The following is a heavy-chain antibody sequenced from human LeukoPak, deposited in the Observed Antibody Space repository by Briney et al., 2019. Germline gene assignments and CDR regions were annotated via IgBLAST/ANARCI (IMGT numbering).Heavy chain of an antibody. Sequence: SETLSLTCTVSGGSISSYYWSWIRQPPGKGLEWIGCIYYSGYTNYKSSLKSRVTISVDTSKNQFSLKLSSVTAADTAVYYCARLAPRTRPYYYGSGSYFNDYWGQGTLVTVSS. CDR2: IYYSGYT. J-gene: IGHJ4*02. CDR3: ARLAPRTRPYYYGSGSYFNDY. D-gene: IGHD3-10*01. CDR1: GGSISSYY. V-gene: IGHV4-59*01.